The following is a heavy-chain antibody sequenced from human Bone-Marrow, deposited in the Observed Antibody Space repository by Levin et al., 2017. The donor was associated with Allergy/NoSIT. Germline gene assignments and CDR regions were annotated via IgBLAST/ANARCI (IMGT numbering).Heavy chain of an antibody. V-gene: IGHV3-30*04. J-gene: IGHJ3*02. CDR2: ISYDGNNK. D-gene: IGHD2-21*02. CDR1: GFTFSSYA. Sequence: RAGGSLRLSCAASGFTFSSYAMHWVRQAPGKGLEWVAVISYDGNNKYYADSVKGRFTISRDISKNTLYLLMNSLRAEDTAVYYCARDGVTPGTHDDDTFDIWGQGTMVTVSS. CDR3: ARDGVTPGTHDDDTFDI.